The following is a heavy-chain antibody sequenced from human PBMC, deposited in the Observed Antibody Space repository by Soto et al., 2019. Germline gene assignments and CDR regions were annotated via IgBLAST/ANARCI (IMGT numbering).Heavy chain of an antibody. CDR1: GFTFSSYG. CDR2: ISYDGSNK. CDR3: AKTYYYDSSGRSVFYY. D-gene: IGHD3-22*01. V-gene: IGHV3-30*18. J-gene: IGHJ4*02. Sequence: GGSLRLSCAASGFTFSSYGMHWVRQAPGKGLEWVAVISYDGSNKYYADSVKGRFTISRDNSKNTLYLQMNSLRAEDTAVYYCAKTYYYDSSGRSVFYYWRQGTLVTVSS.